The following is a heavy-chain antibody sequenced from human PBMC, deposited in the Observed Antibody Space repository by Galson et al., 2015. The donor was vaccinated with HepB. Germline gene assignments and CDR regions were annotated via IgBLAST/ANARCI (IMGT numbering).Heavy chain of an antibody. Sequence: SVKVSCKASGYTFTGYYMHWVRQAPGQGLEWMGWINPNSGGTNYAQKFQGRVTMTRDTSISTAYMELSRLRSDDTAVYYCARNIVVVPAATDYYYYGMDVWGQGTTATVSS. CDR1: GYTFTGYY. J-gene: IGHJ6*02. D-gene: IGHD2-2*01. CDR2: INPNSGGT. CDR3: ARNIVVVPAATDYYYYGMDV. V-gene: IGHV1-2*02.